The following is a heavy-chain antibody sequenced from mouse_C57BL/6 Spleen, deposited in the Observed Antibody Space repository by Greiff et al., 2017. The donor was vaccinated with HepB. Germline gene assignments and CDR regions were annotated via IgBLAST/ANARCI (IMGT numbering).Heavy chain of an antibody. J-gene: IGHJ2*01. V-gene: IGHV1-81*01. CDR2: IYPRSGNT. CDR1: GYTFTSYG. D-gene: IGHD1-1*01. Sequence: QVQLQHSGAELARPGASVKLSCKASGYTFTSYGISWVKQRTGQGLEWIGEIYPRSGNTYYNEKFKGKATLTADKSSSTAYMELRSLTSEDSAVYFCARVDGSSPFDYWGQGTTLTVSS. CDR3: ARVDGSSPFDY.